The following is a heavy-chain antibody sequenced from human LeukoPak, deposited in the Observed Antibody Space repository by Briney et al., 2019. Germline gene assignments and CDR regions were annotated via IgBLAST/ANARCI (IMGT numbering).Heavy chain of an antibody. CDR1: GYTFTSYG. D-gene: IGHD2-21*02. V-gene: IGHV1-18*01. CDR3: ARWGAAHSTEIDAFDI. CDR2: ISAYNGNT. J-gene: IGHJ3*02. Sequence: ASVKVSCKASGYTFTSYGISRVRQAPGQGLEWMGWISAYNGNTNYAQKLQGRVTMTTDTSTSTAYMELRSLRSDDTAVYYCARWGAAHSTEIDAFDIWGQGAMVTVSS.